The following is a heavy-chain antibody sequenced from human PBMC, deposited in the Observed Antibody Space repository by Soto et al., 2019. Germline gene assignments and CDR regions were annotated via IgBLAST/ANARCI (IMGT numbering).Heavy chain of an antibody. D-gene: IGHD6-6*01. Sequence: GGSLRLSCAASGFTFSSYGMHWVRQAPGKGLEWVAVISYDGSNTYYADSVKGRFTISRDNSKNTLYLQMNSLRAEDTAVYYCAKVGIAARPSYYYYGMDVWGQGTTVTSP. CDR3: AKVGIAARPSYYYYGMDV. V-gene: IGHV3-30*18. CDR1: GFTFSSYG. J-gene: IGHJ6*02. CDR2: ISYDGSNT.